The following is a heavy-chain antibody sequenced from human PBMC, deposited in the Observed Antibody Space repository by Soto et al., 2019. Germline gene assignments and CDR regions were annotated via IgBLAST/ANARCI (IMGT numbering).Heavy chain of an antibody. Sequence: SVKVSCKASGFTFTSSAVQWVVRALVQRLEWIGWIVVGSGNTNYAQKFQERVTITRDMSTSTAYMELSSLRSEDTAVYYCAADIQIPSGKGAFDIWGQGTMVTVSS. CDR3: AADIQIPSGKGAFDI. J-gene: IGHJ3*02. CDR1: GFTFTSSA. CDR2: IVVGSGNT. V-gene: IGHV1-58*01. D-gene: IGHD3-10*01.